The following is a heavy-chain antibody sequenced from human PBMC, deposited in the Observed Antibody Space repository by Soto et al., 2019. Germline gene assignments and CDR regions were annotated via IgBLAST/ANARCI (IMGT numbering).Heavy chain of an antibody. CDR2: ISYDGSNK. Sequence: GGSLRLSXAASGFTFSSYAMHWVRQAPGKGLEWVAVISYDGSNKYYADSVKGRFTISRDNSKNTLYLQMNSLRAEDTAVYYCARGGREGYYFDYWGQGTLVTVSS. D-gene: IGHD1-26*01. V-gene: IGHV3-30-3*01. CDR1: GFTFSSYA. J-gene: IGHJ4*02. CDR3: ARGGREGYYFDY.